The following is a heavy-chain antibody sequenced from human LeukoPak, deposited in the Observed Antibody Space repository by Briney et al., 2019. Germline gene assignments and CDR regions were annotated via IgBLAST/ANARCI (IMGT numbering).Heavy chain of an antibody. CDR2: INPNSGGT. CDR3: ARADYGNNWFDP. V-gene: IGHV1-2*02. D-gene: IGHD4-17*01. CDR1: VYTFIPSY. Sequence: APVRVSCTASVYTFIPSYIHSVRQAPGHGLECMGWINPNSGGTTTTQKLRGRVTMTRGTSINTAYMELTRLKSDEAALYYCARADYGNNWFDPWGQGTLVTVSS. J-gene: IGHJ5*02.